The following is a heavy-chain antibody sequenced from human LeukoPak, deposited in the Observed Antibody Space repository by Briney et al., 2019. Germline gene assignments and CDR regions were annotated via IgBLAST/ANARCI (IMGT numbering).Heavy chain of an antibody. CDR2: INHSGST. CDR1: GGSFSGYY. V-gene: IGHV4-34*01. D-gene: IGHD3-3*01. CDR3: ARVGFPPYYDFWSGARYYYYGMDV. Sequence: SETLSLTCAVYGGSFSGYYWSWIRQPPGKGLEWIGEINHSGSTNYNPSHKSRVTISVDTSKNQFSLKLSSVTAADTAVYYCARVGFPPYYDFWSGARYYYYGMDVWGQGTTVTVSS. J-gene: IGHJ6*02.